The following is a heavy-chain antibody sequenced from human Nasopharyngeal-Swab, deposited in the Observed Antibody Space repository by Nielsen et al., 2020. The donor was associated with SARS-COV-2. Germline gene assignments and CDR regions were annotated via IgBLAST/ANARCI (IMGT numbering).Heavy chain of an antibody. CDR2: IYAGGST. J-gene: IGHJ5*02. D-gene: IGHD3-10*01. V-gene: IGHV4-61*02. CDR3: GRGGLWFGELMT. CDR1: GGSINSGTSYY. Sequence: SETLSLTCTVSGGSINSGTSYYWTWTRQPAGKGLEWIGRIYAGGSTSYNPSLKSRVTMSIDTSKRQFSLKVNSVTAVDTAVYYCGRGGLWFGELMTSGQGTQVTVSS.